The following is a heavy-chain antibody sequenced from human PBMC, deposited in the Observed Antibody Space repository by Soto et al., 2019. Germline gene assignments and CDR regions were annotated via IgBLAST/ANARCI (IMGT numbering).Heavy chain of an antibody. CDR1: GYSFSNYW. CDR3: ARRNYDSSGYSVTLAY. V-gene: IGHV5-51*01. Sequence: PGESLKISCKGSGYSFSNYWIGWVRQMPGKGLEWMGIIYPGDSDTRYSPSFQGQVTISADKSISTAYLQWSGLKATDTAVYYCARRNYDSSGYSVTLAYWGQGTLVTVSS. CDR2: IYPGDSDT. J-gene: IGHJ4*02. D-gene: IGHD3-22*01.